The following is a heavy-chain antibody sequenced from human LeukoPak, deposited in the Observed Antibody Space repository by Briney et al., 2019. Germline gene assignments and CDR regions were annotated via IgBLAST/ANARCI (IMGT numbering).Heavy chain of an antibody. CDR1: GFTFSIYG. J-gene: IGHJ4*02. CDR3: AKDRLRRAAAGNYFDY. D-gene: IGHD6-13*01. V-gene: IGHV3-30*02. Sequence: GGSLRLSCTASGFTFSIYGMYWVRQAPGKGLEWVAFIRHDGTIKYYADSVKGRFTISRDNSKNTLYLQMNSLRAEDTAVYYCAKDRLRRAAAGNYFDYWGQGTLVTVSS. CDR2: IRHDGTIK.